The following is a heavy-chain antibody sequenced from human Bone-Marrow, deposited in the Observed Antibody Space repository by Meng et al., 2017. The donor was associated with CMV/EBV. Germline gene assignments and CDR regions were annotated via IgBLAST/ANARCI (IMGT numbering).Heavy chain of an antibody. D-gene: IGHD3-3*01. CDR3: ARHINFWSAYYYYGLDV. J-gene: IGHJ6*02. Sequence: SETLSLTCTVSGVSVRSGSHHWSWFRQPPGQGLEWIGEIHHSGSANYNPSLKSRVTISVDTSKNQFFLKLSSMTAADTAVYYCARHINFWSAYYYYGLDVWGQGTTVTVSS. V-gene: IGHV4-39*01. CDR2: IHHSGSA. CDR1: GVSVRSGSHH.